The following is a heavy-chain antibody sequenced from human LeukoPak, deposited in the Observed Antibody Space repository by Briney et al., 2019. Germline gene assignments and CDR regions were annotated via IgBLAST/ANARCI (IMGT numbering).Heavy chain of an antibody. CDR3: ARDMKGDYDSSGYYPPAFDY. D-gene: IGHD3-22*01. CDR2: ISGSGGST. CDR1: GFTFSRYA. J-gene: IGHJ4*02. Sequence: GGSLRLSCAASGFTFSRYAMSWVRQAPGKGLEWVSTISGSGGSTYYADSVKGRFTISRDNAKNSLYLQMNSLRAEDTAVYYCARDMKGDYDSSGYYPPAFDYWGQGTLVTVSS. V-gene: IGHV3-21*01.